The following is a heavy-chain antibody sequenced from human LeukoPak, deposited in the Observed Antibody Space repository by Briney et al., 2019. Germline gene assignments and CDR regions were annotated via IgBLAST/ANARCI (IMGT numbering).Heavy chain of an antibody. D-gene: IGHD2-15*01. CDR3: ASTLGYCSGGSCFLARYYYYYGMDV. V-gene: IGHV3-33*01. CDR1: GFTFRNYG. Sequence: GGPLRLSCAASGFTFRNYGMQWVRQAPGKGLEWVAVIWYGGSNKYYADSVKGRFTISRDNSKNTLYLQMDSLRAEDTAVYYCASTLGYCSGGSCFLARYYYYYGMDVWGQGTTVTVSS. J-gene: IGHJ6*02. CDR2: IWYGGSNK.